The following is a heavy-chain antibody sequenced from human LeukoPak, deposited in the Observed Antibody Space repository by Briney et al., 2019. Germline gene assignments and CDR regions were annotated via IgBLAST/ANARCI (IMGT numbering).Heavy chain of an antibody. V-gene: IGHV1-18*01. CDR3: ARGPPRTYYYGSGSYYNMGDIDY. Sequence: ASVKVSCEASGYTFTSYGISWVRQAPGQGLEWMGWISAYNGNTNYAQKLQGRVTMTTDTSTSTAYMELRSLRSDDTAVYYCARGPPRTYYYGSGSYYNMGDIDYWGQGTLVTVSS. CDR2: ISAYNGNT. J-gene: IGHJ4*02. CDR1: GYTFTSYG. D-gene: IGHD3-10*01.